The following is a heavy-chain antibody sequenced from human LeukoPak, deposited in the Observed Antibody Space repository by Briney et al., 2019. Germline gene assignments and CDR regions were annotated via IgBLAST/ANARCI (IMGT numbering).Heavy chain of an antibody. CDR2: MKSKTDGGTT. CDR1: GVTFSNAW. Sequence: GGSLRLSCAASGVTFSNAWMSWVRQAPGKGLEWVGRMKSKTDGGTTDYAAPVKGRFTISRDDSKNTLYLQMNSLKTEDTAVYYCTADCYGSGSYLGYWGQATLVTVCS. CDR3: TADCYGSGSYLGY. V-gene: IGHV3-15*01. D-gene: IGHD3-10*01. J-gene: IGHJ4*02.